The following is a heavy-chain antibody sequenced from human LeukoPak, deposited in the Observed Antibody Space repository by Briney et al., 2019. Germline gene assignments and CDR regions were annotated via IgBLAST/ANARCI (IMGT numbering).Heavy chain of an antibody. D-gene: IGHD1-14*01. V-gene: IGHV3-48*01. CDR2: IGHTGSVT. CDR1: GFTFGIYS. Sequence: PGGSLRLSCTGSGFTFGIYSMNWVRHAPGKGLEWVSYIGHTGSVTDYADSVKGRFTISRDNSKNTLSLQMNSLRAEDTAVYYCARDPYRVPNYFDYWGQGTLVTVSS. J-gene: IGHJ4*02. CDR3: ARDPYRVPNYFDY.